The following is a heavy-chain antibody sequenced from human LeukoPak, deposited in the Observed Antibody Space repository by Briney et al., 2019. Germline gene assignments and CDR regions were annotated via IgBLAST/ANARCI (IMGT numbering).Heavy chain of an antibody. CDR2: TYYRSKWYN. CDR3: ARDLGTLGSSRPDY. D-gene: IGHD6-13*01. J-gene: IGHJ4*02. V-gene: IGHV6-1*01. Sequence: SQTLSLTCAISGDSVSSNSAAWNWIRQSPSRGLEWLGRTYYRSKWYNAYAVSVKSRITINPDTSKNQFSLQLNSVTPEDTAVYYCARDLGTLGSSRPDYWGQGTLVTVSS. CDR1: GDSVSSNSAA.